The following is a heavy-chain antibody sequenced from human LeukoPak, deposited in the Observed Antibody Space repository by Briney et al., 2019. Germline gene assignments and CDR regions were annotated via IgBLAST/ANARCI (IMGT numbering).Heavy chain of an antibody. CDR1: GFTFSPYW. D-gene: IGHD3-16*01. Sequence: PGGSLRLSCAASGFTFSPYWMTWVRQAPGMGLEWVANIKHDGSEKYYVDSVKGRFTISRDNANNSLYLQMNSLRAEDTAVYYCARGGGPIDYWGQGTLVTVSS. J-gene: IGHJ4*02. CDR2: IKHDGSEK. CDR3: ARGGGPIDY. V-gene: IGHV3-7*01.